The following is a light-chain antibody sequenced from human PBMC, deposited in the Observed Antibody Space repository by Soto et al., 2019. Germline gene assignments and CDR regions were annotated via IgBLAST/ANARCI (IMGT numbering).Light chain of an antibody. CDR2: DTS. J-gene: IGKJ1*01. Sequence: EIVLTQSPGTLSLSPGERATLSCRASQSVTSNYLAWYQQKPRRAPGLLIYDTSTRASGVPDRFSGSGSGTEFTLTISRLEPEDFAVYYCQQYGTPPQTFGQGTKVDFK. CDR3: QQYGTPPQT. V-gene: IGKV3-20*01. CDR1: QSVTSNY.